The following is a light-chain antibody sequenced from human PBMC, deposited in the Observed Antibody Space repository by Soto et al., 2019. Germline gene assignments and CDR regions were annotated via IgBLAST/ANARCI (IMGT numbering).Light chain of an antibody. Sequence: DIQMTQSPSTLSASVGDRVTITCRASQSDSDWLAWYQQKPGKAPNLLIYRASHLESGVPSRFSGSGSGTEFFLTISSLQPDDFATYYCQQYTSYSLTFGQGTRVETK. CDR1: QSDSDW. CDR3: QQYTSYSLT. V-gene: IGKV1-5*03. CDR2: RAS. J-gene: IGKJ1*01.